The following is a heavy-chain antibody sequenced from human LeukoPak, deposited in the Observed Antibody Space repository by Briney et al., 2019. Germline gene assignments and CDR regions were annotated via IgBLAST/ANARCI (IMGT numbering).Heavy chain of an antibody. Sequence: SETLSLTCTISGGSISSYYWSWIRQPAGKGLEWIGRIYTTGSTNYNPSLKSRVTMFADTSKNQFSLKLSSVTAADTAVYYCARDLNVAVAGPIFDSWGQGTLVTVSS. V-gene: IGHV4-4*07. CDR2: IYTTGST. CDR1: GGSISSYY. CDR3: ARDLNVAVAGPIFDS. D-gene: IGHD6-19*01. J-gene: IGHJ4*02.